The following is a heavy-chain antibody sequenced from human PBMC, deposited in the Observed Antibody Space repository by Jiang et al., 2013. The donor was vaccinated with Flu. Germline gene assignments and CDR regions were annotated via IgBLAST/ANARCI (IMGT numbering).Heavy chain of an antibody. CDR2: FYYSGST. Sequence: GLVKPSETLSLTCTVSDDSISSYYWSWIRQPHGKGLEWIGYFYYSGSTNYNPSLKSRVTISVDTSKNQFSLKLSSVTAADTAVYYCARHGLATQPDFEYWGQGTLVTVSS. J-gene: IGHJ4*02. V-gene: IGHV4-59*08. D-gene: IGHD5-12*01. CDR3: ARHGLATQPDFEY. CDR1: DDSISSYY.